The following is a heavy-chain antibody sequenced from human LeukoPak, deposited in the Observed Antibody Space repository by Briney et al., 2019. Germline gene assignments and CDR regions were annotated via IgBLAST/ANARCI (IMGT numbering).Heavy chain of an antibody. Sequence: GASVKVSCKASGYTFTGYYMHWVRQAPGQGLEWMGWIKPSSGGTNYAQKFQGRVTMTRDSSIRTAYMELSRLRSDDTAVYYCARESPSSGSYYVNGWFDPWGQGTLVTVSS. V-gene: IGHV1-2*02. CDR2: IKPSSGGT. J-gene: IGHJ5*02. CDR1: GYTFTGYY. CDR3: ARESPSSGSYYVNGWFDP. D-gene: IGHD1-26*01.